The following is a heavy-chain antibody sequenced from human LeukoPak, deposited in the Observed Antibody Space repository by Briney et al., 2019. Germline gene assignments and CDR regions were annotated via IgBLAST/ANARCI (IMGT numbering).Heavy chain of an antibody. D-gene: IGHD3-3*01. J-gene: IGHJ4*02. V-gene: IGHV3-48*01. CDR2: ISSSSSTI. CDR3: ARDLGRYYDFWSGYYLDY. Sequence: PGGSLRLSCAASGFTFSSYSMNWVRQAPGKGLEWVSYISSSSSTIYYAESVKGRFTISRDNAKNSLYLQMNSLRAEDTAVYYCARDLGRYYDFWSGYYLDYWGQGTLVTVSS. CDR1: GFTFSSYS.